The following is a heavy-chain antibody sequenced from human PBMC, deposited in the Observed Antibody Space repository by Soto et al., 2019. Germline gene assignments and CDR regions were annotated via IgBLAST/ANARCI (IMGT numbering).Heavy chain of an antibody. CDR1: GGSLCGYY. V-gene: IGHV4-34*01. CDR3: VRGGYSYGYYYYYGMDV. CDR2: INHSGST. Sequence: SWTLSLTCAVYGGSLCGYYWSWIRQPPGKGLEWIGEINHSGSTNYNPSLKGRVTISVDTSKNQFSLKLSSVTAADTAVYYCVRGGYSYGYYYYYGMDVSGQGTTVTVSS. J-gene: IGHJ6*02. D-gene: IGHD5-18*01.